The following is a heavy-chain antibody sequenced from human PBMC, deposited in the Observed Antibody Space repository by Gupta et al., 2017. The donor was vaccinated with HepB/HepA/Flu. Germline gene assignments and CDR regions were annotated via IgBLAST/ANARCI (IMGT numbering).Heavy chain of an antibody. Sequence: DVQLVESGGGLVQPGGSLRLSCAASGFTFSNYWLSWVRQAPGKGLEWVAYIKEDGSEKYYLESVKGRFTISRDNAKNSLYLQMNSLRAEDTAGYFCGTDTCAYWVCDIWGQGTMVTVSS. CDR1: GFTFSNYW. CDR2: IKEDGSEK. D-gene: IGHD3-16*01. V-gene: IGHV3-7*04. CDR3: GTDTCAYWVCDI. J-gene: IGHJ3*02.